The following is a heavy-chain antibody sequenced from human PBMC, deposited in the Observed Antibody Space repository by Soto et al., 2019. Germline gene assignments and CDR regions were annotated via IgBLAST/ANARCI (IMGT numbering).Heavy chain of an antibody. CDR2: TYYRSKWYS. V-gene: IGHV6-1*01. D-gene: IGHD3-10*02. J-gene: IGHJ5*02. Sequence: QPLSLTGAISGDKVSSNTAAWNWIRQSPSRGLEWLGRTYYRSKWYSDYAVSVKSRLTFHPDTSKNQFSLQLNSVTPEDTAVYYCARAPESSLYVFDPWGQGTLVTVSS. CDR3: ARAPESSLYVFDP. CDR1: GDKVSSNTAA.